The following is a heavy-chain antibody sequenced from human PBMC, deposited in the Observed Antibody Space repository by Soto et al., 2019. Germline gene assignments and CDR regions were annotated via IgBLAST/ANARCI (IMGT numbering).Heavy chain of an antibody. CDR2: IYSSGGT. J-gene: IGHJ5*02. CDR1: GGAISGYY. CDR3: ARRQRFSASFDP. V-gene: IGHV4-4*07. D-gene: IGHD3-3*01. Sequence: PSETLSLTCTVSGGAISGYYWTWIRQTAGKGLEWIGRIYSSGGTKYNPSLKNRVDMSLDMSKNQFSLRLSSVTAADTAVYYCARRQRFSASFDPWGQGTLVTVSS.